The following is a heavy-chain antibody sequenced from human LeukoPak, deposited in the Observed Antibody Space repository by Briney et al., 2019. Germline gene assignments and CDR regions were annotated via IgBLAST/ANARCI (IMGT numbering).Heavy chain of an antibody. CDR1: GGSISSGGYY. D-gene: IGHD3-22*01. V-gene: IGHV4-31*03. Sequence: PSETLSLTCTVSGGSISSGGYYWSWIRQHPGKGLEWIGYIYYSGGTYYNPSLKSRVTISVDTSKNQFSLKLSSVTAADTAVYYCARGADSSGYNWFDPWGQGTLVTVSS. CDR2: IYYSGGT. CDR3: ARGADSSGYNWFDP. J-gene: IGHJ5*02.